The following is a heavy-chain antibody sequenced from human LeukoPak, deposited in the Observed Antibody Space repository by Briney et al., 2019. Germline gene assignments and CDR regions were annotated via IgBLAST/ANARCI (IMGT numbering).Heavy chain of an antibody. J-gene: IGHJ4*02. V-gene: IGHV3-30*04. CDR3: AKESGYYDTWGVY. D-gene: IGHD3-22*01. Sequence: GGSLRLSCAASGFTFSSYAMHWVRQAPGKGLEWVAVISYDGSNKYYADSVKGRFTISRDNSKNTLYLQMNSLRAEDTAVYYCAKESGYYDTWGVYWGQGTLVTVSS. CDR2: ISYDGSNK. CDR1: GFTFSSYA.